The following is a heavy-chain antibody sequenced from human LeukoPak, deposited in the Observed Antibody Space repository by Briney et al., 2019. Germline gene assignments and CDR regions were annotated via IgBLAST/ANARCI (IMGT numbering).Heavy chain of an antibody. CDR1: GFTFSSYD. CDR3: AVSFYYYYMDV. CDR2: VSGSAGST. D-gene: IGHD1-7*01. J-gene: IGHJ6*03. Sequence: PGGSLRLSCAASGFTFSSYDMSWVRQAPGKGLEWVSAVSGSAGSTYYADSVKGRFTISRDNSKNTLYLQMNSLRAEDTAVYYCAVSFYYYYMDVWGKGTTVTVSS. V-gene: IGHV3-23*01.